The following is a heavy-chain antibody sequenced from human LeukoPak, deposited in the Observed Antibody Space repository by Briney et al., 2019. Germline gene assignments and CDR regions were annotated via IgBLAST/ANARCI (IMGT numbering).Heavy chain of an antibody. Sequence: VASVKVSCKASGYTFTGYCMHWVRQAPGQGLEWMGRINPSNSGTNYAQKFQGRVTMTRDTSISTAYMELSRLRSDDTAVYYCATEDGVNWGQGTLVTVSS. J-gene: IGHJ4*02. CDR3: ATEDGVN. CDR2: INPSNSGT. D-gene: IGHD3-10*01. V-gene: IGHV1-2*06. CDR1: GYTFTGYC.